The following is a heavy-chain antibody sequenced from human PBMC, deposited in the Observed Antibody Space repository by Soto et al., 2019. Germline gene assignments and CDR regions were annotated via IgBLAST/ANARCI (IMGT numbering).Heavy chain of an antibody. J-gene: IGHJ3*01. CDR3: ARGECSSVYCFTRWALDF. D-gene: IGHD2-2*01. V-gene: IGHV4-34*01. CDR1: GWSFSGYY. Sequence: PXETLCLTCAVYGWSFSGYYWTWIRKTPGKGLEWIGEISHSGTTNYQPSLTSRVTISADPSKKQFSLNLTSVTAADSGVYYCARGECSSVYCFTRWALDFWGQGKVVTVSS. CDR2: ISHSGTT.